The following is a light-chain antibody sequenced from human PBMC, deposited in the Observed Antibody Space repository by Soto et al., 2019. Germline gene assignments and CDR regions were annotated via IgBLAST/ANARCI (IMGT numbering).Light chain of an antibody. J-gene: IGLJ2*01. CDR2: DNN. Sequence: QSVLTQPPSVSAAPGQKVTISCSGSSSNIGNNYVSWYQQIPGTAPKLLIYDNNKRPSGIPDRFSGSKSGTSATLGITGLQTGDEADYYRGTWDSSLSAVVFGGGTKLTVL. CDR3: GTWDSSLSAVV. CDR1: SSNIGNNY. V-gene: IGLV1-51*01.